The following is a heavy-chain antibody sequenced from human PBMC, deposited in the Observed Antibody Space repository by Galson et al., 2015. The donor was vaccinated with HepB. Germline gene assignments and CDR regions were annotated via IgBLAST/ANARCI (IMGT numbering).Heavy chain of an antibody. CDR3: ARGGGFPHAFDI. CDR1: GFTVSSNY. J-gene: IGHJ3*02. V-gene: IGHV3-66*02. D-gene: IGHD4-23*01. Sequence: SLRLSCAASGFTVSSNYMSWVRQAPGKGLEWVSVIYIGGSTYYADSVKGRFTVYRDNSKNTVFLQMNSLRVEDTAVYYCARGGGFPHAFDIWGQGTMVTVSS. CDR2: IYIGGST.